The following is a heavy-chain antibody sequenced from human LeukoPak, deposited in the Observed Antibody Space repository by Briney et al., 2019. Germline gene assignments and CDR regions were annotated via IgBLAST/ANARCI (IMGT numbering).Heavy chain of an antibody. CDR1: GFTFSSYW. V-gene: IGHV3-74*01. D-gene: IGHD3-22*01. J-gene: IGHJ6*02. CDR3: ARDLKIDYYDSSGVYYYYYYGMDV. Sequence: PGGSLRLSCAASGFTFSSYWMHCVRQAPGKGLVWVSRINSDGSSTSYAESVKGRFTISRDNAKNTLYLQMNSLRAEDTAVYYCARDLKIDYYDSSGVYYYYYYGMDVWGQGTTVTVSS. CDR2: INSDGSST.